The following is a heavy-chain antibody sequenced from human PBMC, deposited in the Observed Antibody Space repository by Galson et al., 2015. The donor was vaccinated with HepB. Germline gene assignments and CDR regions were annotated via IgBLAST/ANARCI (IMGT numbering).Heavy chain of an antibody. CDR3: ARDEALVPYYFHY. J-gene: IGHJ4*02. CDR1: GYIFTTYG. V-gene: IGHV1-3*04. CDR2: INTGDGHT. D-gene: IGHD3-10*02. Sequence: SVKVSCKASGYIFTTYGIHWVRQAPGQRLELMGWINTGDGHTLCSPKFQGRVTITRDTSATTAYMELSSLTAEDTAIYFCARDEALVPYYFHYWGQGTLVIVSA.